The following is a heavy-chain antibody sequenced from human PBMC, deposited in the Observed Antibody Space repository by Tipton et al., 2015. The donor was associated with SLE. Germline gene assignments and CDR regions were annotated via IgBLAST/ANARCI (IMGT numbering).Heavy chain of an antibody. D-gene: IGHD4-17*01. Sequence: LRLSCTVSGGSISSGSYYWSWIRQPAGKGLEGIGHIYYSGSTYYHPSLKSRVTISVDTSKNQFSLKLSSVTAADTAVYYCARGSPYGDFYVYWGQGTFVTVSS. CDR2: IYYSGST. J-gene: IGHJ4*02. CDR3: ARGSPYGDFYVY. V-gene: IGHV4-61*09. CDR1: GGSISSGSYY.